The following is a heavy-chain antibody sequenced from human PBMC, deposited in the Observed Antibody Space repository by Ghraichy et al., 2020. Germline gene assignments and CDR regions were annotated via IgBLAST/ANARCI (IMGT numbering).Heavy chain of an antibody. J-gene: IGHJ4*02. D-gene: IGHD2-2*01. CDR3: ARGREEKYCSSTSCSIFEY. CDR1: GGISSYY. Sequence: GSLSLTCSVSGGISSYYWSWIRQPAGKGLEWIGRIYTSGSTKYNPSLKSRVTMSLDTSKNQFSLKLSSVTAADTAVYYCARGREEKYCSSTSCSIFEYWGQGTLVTVSS. CDR2: IYTSGST. V-gene: IGHV4-4*07.